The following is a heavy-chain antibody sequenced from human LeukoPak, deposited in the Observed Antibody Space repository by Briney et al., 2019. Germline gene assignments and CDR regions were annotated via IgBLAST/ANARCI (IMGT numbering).Heavy chain of an antibody. CDR3: ARGTTVTTRAFDI. CDR1: GGSISSYY. V-gene: IGHV4-59*01. D-gene: IGHD4-17*01. J-gene: IGHJ3*02. Sequence: SETLSLTCTVSGGSISSYYWSWIRQPPGKGLEWIGYIYYSGSTNYNPSLTSRVTISVDTSKNQFSLKLSSVTAADTAVYYCARGTTVTTRAFDIWGQGTMVTVSS. CDR2: IYYSGST.